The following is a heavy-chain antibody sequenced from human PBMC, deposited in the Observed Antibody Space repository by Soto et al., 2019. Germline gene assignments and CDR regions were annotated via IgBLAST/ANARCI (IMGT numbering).Heavy chain of an antibody. V-gene: IGHV1-69*06. D-gene: IGHD1-7*01. CDR1: GGTFSSYA. CDR3: ARGQTTETICDY. Sequence: SVKVSCKASGGTFSSYAISWVRQAPGQGLEWMGGIIPIFGTANYAQKFQGRVTITADKSTTTAYMELSSLRSEDTAVYYCARGQTTETICDYWGQGTRVTVSS. J-gene: IGHJ4*02. CDR2: IIPIFGTA.